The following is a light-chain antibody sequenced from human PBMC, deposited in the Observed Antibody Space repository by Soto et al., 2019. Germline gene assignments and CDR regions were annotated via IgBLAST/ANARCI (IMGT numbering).Light chain of an antibody. CDR3: QQYGSLWT. V-gene: IGKV3-20*01. CDR1: QSVSSSY. CDR2: GAS. J-gene: IGKJ1*01. Sequence: EIVLTQSPGTLSLSPGERATLSCRASQSVSSSYLAWYQQKTGQAPRLLIYGASSRATGIPDRFSGSGSRTDFTLTISRLEPEDFAVYYCQQYGSLWTFGQGTKVEIK.